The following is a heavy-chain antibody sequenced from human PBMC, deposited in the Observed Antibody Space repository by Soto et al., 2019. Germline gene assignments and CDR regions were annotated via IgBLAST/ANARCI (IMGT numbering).Heavy chain of an antibody. CDR1: GFTFSSYG. CDR2: ISYDGSNK. CDR3: AKEQMTGDAFDI. Sequence: QVQLVESGGGVVQPGRSLRLSCAASGFTFSSYGMHWVRQAPGKGLEWVAVISYDGSNKYYADSVKGRFTISRDNSKNTLDLQMNSRRAEDTAVYYWAKEQMTGDAFDIWGQGTMVTVSS. V-gene: IGHV3-30*18. J-gene: IGHJ3*02.